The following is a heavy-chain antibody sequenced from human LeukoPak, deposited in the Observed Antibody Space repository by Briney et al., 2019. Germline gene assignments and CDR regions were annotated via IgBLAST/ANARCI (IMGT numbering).Heavy chain of an antibody. CDR3: ARVNRVFGETNFDY. D-gene: IGHD3-10*02. V-gene: IGHV4-59*01. CDR1: GGSISSYY. Sequence: PSETLSLTCTVSGGSISSYYWSWIRQPPGKGLEWIGYIYYSGSTNYNPSLKSRVTISVDTSKNQFSPKLSPVTAADTAVYYCARVNRVFGETNFDYWGQGTLVTVSS. CDR2: IYYSGST. J-gene: IGHJ4*02.